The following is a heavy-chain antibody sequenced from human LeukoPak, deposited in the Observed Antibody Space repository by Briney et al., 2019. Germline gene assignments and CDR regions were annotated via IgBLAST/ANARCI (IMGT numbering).Heavy chain of an antibody. D-gene: IGHD3-22*01. CDR1: GYTFTSYY. CDR2: INPSGGST. J-gene: IGHJ6*02. Sequence: ASVKVSCKASGYTFTSYYMHWVRQAPGQGLEWMGIINPSGGSTSYAQKFQGRVTMTRDTSTSTVYMELSSLRSEDTAVYYGARDYYDSSGTHHFYGMDVWGQGTKVTVSS. CDR3: ARDYYDSSGTHHFYGMDV. V-gene: IGHV1-46*01.